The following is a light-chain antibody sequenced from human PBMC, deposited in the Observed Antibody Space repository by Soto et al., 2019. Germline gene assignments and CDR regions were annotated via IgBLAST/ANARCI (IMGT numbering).Light chain of an antibody. CDR3: QQSYSRPLT. CDR1: QTISSY. J-gene: IGKJ4*01. Sequence: DIQMTQSPSSLSASVGDRVTITCRASQTISSYLNWYQQKPGKAPKPLISGASSLQSGVPSRFSGSGSGTDFTLTISSLQPEDFATYYCQQSYSRPLTFGGGTKVEIK. V-gene: IGKV1-39*01. CDR2: GAS.